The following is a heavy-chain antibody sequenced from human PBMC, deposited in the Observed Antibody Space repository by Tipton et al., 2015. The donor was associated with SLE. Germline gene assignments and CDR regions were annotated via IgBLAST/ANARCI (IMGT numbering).Heavy chain of an antibody. CDR2: IYTSGST. D-gene: IGHD7-27*01. V-gene: IGHV4-38-2*01. Sequence: GLVKPSETLSLTCAVSGYSISSGYYWGWIRQPPGKGLEWIGRIYTSGSTNYNPSLKSRVTMSVDTSKNQFSLKLSSVTAADTAVYYCARGAGEFDYWGQGTLVTVSS. J-gene: IGHJ4*02. CDR3: ARGAGEFDY. CDR1: GYSISSGYY.